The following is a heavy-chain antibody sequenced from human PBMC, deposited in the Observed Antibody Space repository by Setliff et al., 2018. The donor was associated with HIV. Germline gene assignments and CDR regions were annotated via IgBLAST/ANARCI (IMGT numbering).Heavy chain of an antibody. Sequence: ASVKVSCKASEYSFTSYYIHWVRQAPGQGLEWMGVINPSGVSADYAQRLQDRITMTSDTSTSTVFLDLSSLTSDDTAVYFCARVYCSIASCDNEYYFDYWGQGTLVTVSS. J-gene: IGHJ4*02. V-gene: IGHV1-46*01. D-gene: IGHD2-2*01. CDR3: ARVYCSIASCDNEYYFDY. CDR1: EYSFTSYY. CDR2: INPSGVSA.